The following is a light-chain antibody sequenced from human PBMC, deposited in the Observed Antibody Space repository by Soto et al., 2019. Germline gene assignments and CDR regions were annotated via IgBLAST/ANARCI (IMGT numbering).Light chain of an antibody. J-gene: IGKJ3*01. V-gene: IGKV4-1*01. CDR2: WAS. CDR3: QQYYNGPLT. CDR1: QSVFSSSKRENF. Sequence: DIEMTQSPDSLVVALGEAATINCKSSQSVFSSSKRENFLAWYHQKPGQSPMLLIYWASTRRSGVPERFIGSASGTNFTLTISSLQAEDVGGYYCQQYYNGPLTFGRGTKVEI.